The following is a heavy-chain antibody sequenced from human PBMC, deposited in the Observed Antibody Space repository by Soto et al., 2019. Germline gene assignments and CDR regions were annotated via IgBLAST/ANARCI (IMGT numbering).Heavy chain of an antibody. Sequence: ASVKVSCKVSGYTFTSYDINWVRQATGQGLEWMGWISAYNGNTNYAQKLQGRVTMTTDTSTSTAYMELRSLRSDDTAVYYCARDGAGLPDYYGMDVWGQGTTVTVSS. J-gene: IGHJ6*02. CDR2: ISAYNGNT. CDR1: GYTFTSYD. CDR3: ARDGAGLPDYYGMDV. V-gene: IGHV1-18*01. D-gene: IGHD6-19*01.